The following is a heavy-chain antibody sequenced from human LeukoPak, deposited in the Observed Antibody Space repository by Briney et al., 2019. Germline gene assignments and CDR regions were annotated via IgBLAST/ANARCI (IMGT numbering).Heavy chain of an antibody. CDR1: GFTFSSYA. D-gene: IGHD2-2*01. CDR2: ISGSGGST. Sequence: GGSLRLSCAASGFTFSSYAMSWVRQAPGKGLEWVSAISGSGGSTYYADSAKGRFTISRDNAKNSLYLQMNSLRAEDTAVYYCAKGSRVEPVAYCDCWGQGTLVTVSS. V-gene: IGHV3-23*01. J-gene: IGHJ4*02. CDR3: AKGSRVEPVAYCDC.